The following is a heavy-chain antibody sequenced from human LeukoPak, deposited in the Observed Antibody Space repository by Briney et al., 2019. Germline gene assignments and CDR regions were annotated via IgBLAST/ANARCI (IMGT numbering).Heavy chain of an antibody. Sequence: SETLSLTCTVSGGSISSYYWSWIRQPPGEGLEWIGYIYFSGSTNYNPSLKSRVTISVDTSKNQLSLKLSSVTAADTAVYYCARYYDSSGYYPSKAFDIWGQGTMVTVSS. J-gene: IGHJ3*02. V-gene: IGHV4-59*08. D-gene: IGHD3-22*01. CDR2: IYFSGST. CDR3: ARYYDSSGYYPSKAFDI. CDR1: GGSISSYY.